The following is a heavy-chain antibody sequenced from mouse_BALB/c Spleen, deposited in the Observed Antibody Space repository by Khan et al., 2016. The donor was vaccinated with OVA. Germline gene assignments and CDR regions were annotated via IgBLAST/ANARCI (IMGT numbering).Heavy chain of an antibody. CDR2: IWRDGST. V-gene: IGHV2-6*02. Sequence: QVQLKQSGPGLVAPSQSLSITCTVSGFSLTSYGVHWVRQPPGKGLEWLVVIWRDGSTNYNSVLKSRLSISKENSKSQVFLKMNSLQTDDTAIYYCARWFDGYSSLYAMDYWGQGTSVTVSS. CDR3: ARWFDGYSSLYAMDY. CDR1: GFSLTSYG. D-gene: IGHD2-3*01. J-gene: IGHJ4*01.